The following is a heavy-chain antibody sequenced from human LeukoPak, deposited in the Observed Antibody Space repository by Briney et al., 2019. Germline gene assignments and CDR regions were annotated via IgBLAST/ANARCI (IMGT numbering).Heavy chain of an antibody. CDR3: ARGWSPASSGTEI. V-gene: IGHV1-69*13. D-gene: IGHD6-13*01. Sequence: ASVKVSCKASGYTFTGFYMHWVRQAPGQGLEWMGGIIPIFGTANYAQKFQGRVTITADESTSTAYMELSSLRSEDTAVYYCARGWSPASSGTEIWGQGILVTVSS. J-gene: IGHJ4*02. CDR2: IIPIFGTA. CDR1: GYTFTGFY.